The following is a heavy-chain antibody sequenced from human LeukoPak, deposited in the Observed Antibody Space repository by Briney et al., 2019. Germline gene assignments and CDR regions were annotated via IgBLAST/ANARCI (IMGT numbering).Heavy chain of an antibody. V-gene: IGHV4-4*02. CDR3: ARRGDYGRYWYFDL. D-gene: IGHD4-17*01. CDR1: GDSISSTNW. Sequence: PSETLSLTCAVSGDSISSTNWWTWVRQPPGKGLEWIGEIHHSGTTNYNSSLKSRVTISVDTSKNQFSLKLSSVTAADTAVYYCARRGDYGRYWYFDLWGRGTLVTVSS. CDR2: IHHSGTT. J-gene: IGHJ2*01.